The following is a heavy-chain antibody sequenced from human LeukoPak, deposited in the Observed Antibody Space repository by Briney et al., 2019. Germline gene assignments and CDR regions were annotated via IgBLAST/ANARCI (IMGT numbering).Heavy chain of an antibody. CDR1: GYTFTIYY. J-gene: IGHJ4*02. V-gene: IGHV1-46*01. CDR2: IQPSGGST. D-gene: IGHD2-2*01. Sequence: VSVKPACNASGYTFTIYYMHRERHPPGPGLEWRGTIQPSGGSTSYAQKFQGRVNITRDMSTSTVYMELSSLRSEDTAVYSCARDGAERSYSCFLPYWGQGTLVTVSS. CDR3: ARDGAERSYSCFLPY.